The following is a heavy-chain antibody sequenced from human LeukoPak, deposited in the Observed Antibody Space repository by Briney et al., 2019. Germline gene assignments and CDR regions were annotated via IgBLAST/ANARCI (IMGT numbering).Heavy chain of an antibody. V-gene: IGHV4-39*07. CDR1: GASISSTNNF. D-gene: IGHD2-2*01. J-gene: IGHJ5*02. Sequence: SETLSLTCTVSGASISSTNNFWGWIRQPPGKGLEWIGEINHSGTTNYNPPLKSRVTISVDTSKNQFSLNLKLSSLTAADTAVYYCASPSSPFDPWGQGTLVTVSS. CDR2: INHSGTT. CDR3: ASPSSPFDP.